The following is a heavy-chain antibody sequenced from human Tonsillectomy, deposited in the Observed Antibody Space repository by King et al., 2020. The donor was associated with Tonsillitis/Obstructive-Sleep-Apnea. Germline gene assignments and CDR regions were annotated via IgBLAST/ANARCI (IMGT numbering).Heavy chain of an antibody. J-gene: IGHJ5*02. Sequence: QLVQSGAEVKKPGESLRISCKGSGYSFTSYWISWVRQMPGKGLEWMGKIDPSDSYSNYSPSFHGHVTISADKSINTTYLQWSSLKASDTAIYYCASQDCSSTSCAPGWFDPWGQGTLVTVSS. CDR1: GYSFTSYW. D-gene: IGHD2-2*01. CDR2: IDPSDSYS. CDR3: ASQDCSSTSCAPGWFDP. V-gene: IGHV5-10-1*03.